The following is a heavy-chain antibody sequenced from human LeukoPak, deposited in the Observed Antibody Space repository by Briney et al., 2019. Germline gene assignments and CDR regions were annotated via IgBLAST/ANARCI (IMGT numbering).Heavy chain of an antibody. CDR2: SKSDGSST. Sequence: GGSLRLSCAASGFTFSGHWMHWVRQVPGKGLVWVSRSKSDGSSTSYADSVKGRFTISRDNAKNTLYLQMNSLRVEDTAVYYCARSDWFDPWGQGALVIVSS. CDR1: GFTFSGHW. V-gene: IGHV3-74*01. J-gene: IGHJ5*02. CDR3: ARSDWFDP.